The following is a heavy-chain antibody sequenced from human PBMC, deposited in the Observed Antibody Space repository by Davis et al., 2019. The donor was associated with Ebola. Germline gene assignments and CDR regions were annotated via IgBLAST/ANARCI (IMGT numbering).Heavy chain of an antibody. CDR2: VRNDESVR. Sequence: GESLKISCVASGFDFSNAWMSWVRQAPGQGLAWVAFVRNDESVRVDADSVKGRFTISRDNSKNMLYLQMNSLRAEDSAVYYCAKSSSDLTATPFDYWGQGTLVTVSS. J-gene: IGHJ4*02. V-gene: IGHV3-30*02. CDR1: GFDFSNAW. CDR3: AKSSSDLTATPFDY.